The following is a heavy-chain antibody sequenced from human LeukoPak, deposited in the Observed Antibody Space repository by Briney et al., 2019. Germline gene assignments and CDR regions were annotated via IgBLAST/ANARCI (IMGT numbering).Heavy chain of an antibody. CDR2: ISSSGTTI. Sequence: GGSLRLSCAASGFIFSRNNMNWVRQAPGKGLEWVSYISSSGTTIYYADSVKGRFTISRDNAKNSLYLQMNSLRAEDTAVYYCARVGFGELAYYYGMDVWGQGTTVTVSS. CDR3: ARVGFGELAYYYGMDV. D-gene: IGHD3-16*01. J-gene: IGHJ6*02. CDR1: GFIFSRNN. V-gene: IGHV3-48*01.